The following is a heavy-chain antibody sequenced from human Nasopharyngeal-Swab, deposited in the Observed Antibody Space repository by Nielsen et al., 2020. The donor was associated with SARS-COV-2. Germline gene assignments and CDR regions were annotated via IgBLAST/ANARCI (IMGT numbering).Heavy chain of an antibody. CDR1: GFFLTTNA. D-gene: IGHD1-14*01. J-gene: IGHJ4*02. CDR2: ISRTYST. V-gene: IGHV3-23*01. CDR3: AKGTGMTYRAIDY. Sequence: GGSLRLSCSASGFFLTTNAMHWVRQAPGKGLEWVSAISRTYSTYYADSVRGRFTVSRDNSKNTLYLQMSSLRAEDTAVYYCAKGTGMTYRAIDYWGQGTLVTASS.